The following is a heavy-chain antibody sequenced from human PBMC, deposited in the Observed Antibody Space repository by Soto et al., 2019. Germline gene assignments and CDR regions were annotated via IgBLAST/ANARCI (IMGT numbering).Heavy chain of an antibody. CDR2: IGTAGDT. J-gene: IGHJ6*02. D-gene: IGHD1-26*01. CDR3: ARARGDGMDD. V-gene: IGHV3-13*01. CDR1: GFPFSSYY. Sequence: GGSLNLSWATAGFPFSSYYMRWAGQATGKGLEWVSAIGTAGDTYYPGSVKGRFTISRENAKNSLYLQMNSLRAGDTAVYSCARARGDGMDDWGQETTVTVSS.